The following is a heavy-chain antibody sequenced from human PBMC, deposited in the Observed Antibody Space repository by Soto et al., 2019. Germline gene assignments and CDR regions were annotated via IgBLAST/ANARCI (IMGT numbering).Heavy chain of an antibody. CDR1: GGSSSSHS. CDR3: ATYDVGTIIQDY. CDR2: IHHDGST. V-gene: IGHV4-34*01. D-gene: IGHD2-21*02. J-gene: IGHJ4*02. Sequence: SETLSLTCAISGGSSSSHSKSWVRQPPGRGLEWIGEIHHDGSTNYNPSLKSRVTISENTSMNHFSLELSSVTAADTAVYYCATYDVGTIIQDYWGQGTLVTVS.